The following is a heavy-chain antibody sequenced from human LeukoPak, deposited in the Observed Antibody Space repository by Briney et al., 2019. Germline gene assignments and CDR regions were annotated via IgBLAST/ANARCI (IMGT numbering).Heavy chain of an antibody. CDR2: IYTSGST. CDR1: GGSISSNSYY. Sequence: SETLSLTCTVSGGSISSNSYYWDWIRQPAGKGLEWIGRIYTSGSTNYNPSLKSRVTMSVDTSKNQFSLKLSSVTAADTAVYYCARDRGYDSPNGYYYYMDVWGKGTTVTISS. CDR3: ARDRGYDSPNGYYYYMDV. D-gene: IGHD3-22*01. J-gene: IGHJ6*03. V-gene: IGHV4-61*02.